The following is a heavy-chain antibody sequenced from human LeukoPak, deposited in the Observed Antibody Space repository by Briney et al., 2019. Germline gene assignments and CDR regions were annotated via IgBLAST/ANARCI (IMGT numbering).Heavy chain of an antibody. D-gene: IGHD3-3*01. CDR1: GFTFSNYW. V-gene: IGHV3-7*01. J-gene: IGHJ1*01. CDR3: LLIILGGSSQH. CDR2: IKQDGGEK. Sequence: PGGSLRLSCAASGFTFSNYWMTWVRQAPGKGLGWVASIKQDGGEKYYVDSVKGRFTFSRDNAKNSLYLQMNSLRVEDAAVYYCLLIILGGSSQHWGQGTLVSVSS.